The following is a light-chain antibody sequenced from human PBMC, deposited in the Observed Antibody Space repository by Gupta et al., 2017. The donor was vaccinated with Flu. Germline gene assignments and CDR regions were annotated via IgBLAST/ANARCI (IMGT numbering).Light chain of an antibody. CDR1: CNDVGRSNR. CDR3: SSHAGRVTWV. Sequence: QSATTQPRSVSGSPGQSVPISCTGTCNDVGRSNRGSWYEQRPGNAPKLILYDVTERPSGVPDRFSGSKSGNTASLTISGLQADDEADYYCSSHAGRVTWVFGTGTTVTVL. V-gene: IGLV2-11*01. CDR2: DVT. J-gene: IGLJ1*01.